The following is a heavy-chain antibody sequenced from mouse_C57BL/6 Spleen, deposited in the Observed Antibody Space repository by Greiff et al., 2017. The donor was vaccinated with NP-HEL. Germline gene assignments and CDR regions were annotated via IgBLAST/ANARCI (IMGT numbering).Heavy chain of an antibody. Sequence: DVKLVESGGGLVKPGGSLKLSCAASGFTFSDYGMHWVRQAPEKGLEWVAYISSGSSTIYYADTVKGRFTISRDNAKNTLFLQMTSLRSEDTAMYYCAKGDNDDWFACWGQGTLVTVSA. V-gene: IGHV5-17*01. J-gene: IGHJ3*01. CDR3: AKGDNDDWFAC. D-gene: IGHD3-3*01. CDR1: GFTFSDYG. CDR2: ISSGSSTI.